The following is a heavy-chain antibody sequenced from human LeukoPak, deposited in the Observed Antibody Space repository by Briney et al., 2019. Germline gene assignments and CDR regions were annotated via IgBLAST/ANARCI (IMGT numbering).Heavy chain of an antibody. J-gene: IGHJ5*02. V-gene: IGHV1-2*02. Sequence: ASVKVSCEASGYTFTGYYMHWVRQAPGQGLEWMGWINPNSGGTNYAQKFQGRVTMTRDTSISTAYMELSRLRSDDTAVYHCATSYYDILTGVVYNWFDPWGQGTLVTVSS. D-gene: IGHD3-9*01. CDR3: ATSYYDILTGVVYNWFDP. CDR1: GYTFTGYY. CDR2: INPNSGGT.